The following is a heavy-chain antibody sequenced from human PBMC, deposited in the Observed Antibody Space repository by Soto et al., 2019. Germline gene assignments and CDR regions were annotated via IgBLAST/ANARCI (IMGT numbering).Heavy chain of an antibody. J-gene: IGHJ4*02. Sequence: PGEPLKISYKGSGYSFTSYWIGWMRQMPGKGLEWMGIIYPGDSDTRYSPSFQGQVTISADKSISTAYLQWSSLKASDTAMYYCARRLVYHDILTGYYPTYYFDYWGQGALVTVSS. CDR2: IYPGDSDT. CDR1: GYSFTSYW. D-gene: IGHD3-9*01. CDR3: ARRLVYHDILTGYYPTYYFDY. V-gene: IGHV5-51*01.